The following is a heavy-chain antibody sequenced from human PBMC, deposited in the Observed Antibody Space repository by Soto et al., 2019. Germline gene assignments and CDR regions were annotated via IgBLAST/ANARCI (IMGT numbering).Heavy chain of an antibody. D-gene: IGHD3-3*01. CDR2: IKQDGSEK. V-gene: IGHV3-7*05. Sequence: GCCLRLCCAASGVTVSSYWMSWVRQTPGKGLEWVANIKQDGSEKYYVDSVKGRFTISRDNAKNSLYLQMNSLRAEDTAVYYCARDRAIFGVDYYYYYYGMDVWGQGTTVPVSS. CDR1: GVTVSSYW. J-gene: IGHJ6*02. CDR3: ARDRAIFGVDYYYYYYGMDV.